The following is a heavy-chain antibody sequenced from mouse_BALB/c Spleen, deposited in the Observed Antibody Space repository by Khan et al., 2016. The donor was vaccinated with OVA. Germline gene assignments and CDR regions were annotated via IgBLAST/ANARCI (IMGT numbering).Heavy chain of an antibody. V-gene: IGHV5-6*01. CDR3: ARRGNS. CDR2: TTSGGSYT. J-gene: IGHJ3*01. CDR1: GFTFRLYG. Sequence: EVELVESGGDLVKPGGSLKLSCVASGFTFRLYGMSWVRQNSAQRLAWVATTTSGGSYTYYPDSVKGRFTISRDNAKNTLYLQMPSLKADDTAMDYCARRGNSWGQGTLVTVSA.